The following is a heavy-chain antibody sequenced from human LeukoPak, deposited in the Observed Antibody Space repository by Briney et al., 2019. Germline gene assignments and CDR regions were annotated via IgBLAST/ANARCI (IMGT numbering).Heavy chain of an antibody. J-gene: IGHJ6*03. CDR3: ARADIEDYYYYMDV. Sequence: GASVKVSCKASGYTFTGYYMHWVRQAPGQGLEWMGWINPNSGGTNYAQKFQGRVTMTRDTSISTAYMELSRLRSDDTAVYYCARADIEDYYYYMDVWGKGTTVTVSS. CDR2: INPNSGGT. D-gene: IGHD5-24*01. V-gene: IGHV1-2*02. CDR1: GYTFTGYY.